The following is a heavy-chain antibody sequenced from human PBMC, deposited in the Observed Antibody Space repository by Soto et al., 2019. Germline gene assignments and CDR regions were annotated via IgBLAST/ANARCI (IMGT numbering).Heavy chain of an antibody. CDR2: INHSGST. Sequence: SETLSLTCAVYGGSFSGYYWSWIRQPPGKGLEWIGEINHSGSTNYNPSLKSRVTVSVDTSKNQFSLKLSSVTAADKAVYYCARGSVTYSYGGYYYYYYYMDVWGKETTVTVSS. D-gene: IGHD5-18*01. CDR3: ARGSVTYSYGGYYYYYYYMDV. CDR1: GGSFSGYY. V-gene: IGHV4-34*01. J-gene: IGHJ6*03.